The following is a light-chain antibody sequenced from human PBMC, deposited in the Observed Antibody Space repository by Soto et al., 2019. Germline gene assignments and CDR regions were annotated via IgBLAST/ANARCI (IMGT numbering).Light chain of an antibody. CDR3: SSYTSSSPLVL. CDR2: DVS. CDR1: SSDVGGYNY. V-gene: IGLV2-14*01. J-gene: IGLJ2*01. Sequence: QSALTQPASVSGSPGQSITISCTGTSSDVGGYNYVSWYQQHPGKAPKLMIYDVSNRPSGVSNRFSGSKSGNTASLTISGLQAEDEADYYCSSYTSSSPLVLFCGVTTLTVL.